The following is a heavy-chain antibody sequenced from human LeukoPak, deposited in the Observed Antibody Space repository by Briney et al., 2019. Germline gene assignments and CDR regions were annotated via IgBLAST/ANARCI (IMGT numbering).Heavy chain of an antibody. CDR2: INPNSGGT. CDR1: GYTFTGYY. CDR3: ARDHEYYYDSSGFDY. J-gene: IGHJ4*02. D-gene: IGHD3-22*01. Sequence: GASVKVSCKASGYTFTGYYMHWVRQAPGQGLEWMGRINPNSGGTNYAQKFQGRATMTRDTSISTAYMELSRLRSDDTAVYYCARDHEYYYDSSGFDYWGQGTLVTVSS. V-gene: IGHV1-2*06.